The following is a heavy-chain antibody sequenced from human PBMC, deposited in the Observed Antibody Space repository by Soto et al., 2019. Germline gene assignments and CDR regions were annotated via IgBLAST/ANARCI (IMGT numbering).Heavy chain of an antibody. D-gene: IGHD6-13*01. CDR3: ARALYSSSWYYFDY. CDR2: ISSSSSYI. J-gene: IGHJ4*02. CDR1: GFTFSSYS. Sequence: GGSLRLSCAASGFTFSSYSMNWVRQAPGKGLEWVSSISSSSSYIYYADSVKGRFTISRDKAKNSLYLQMNSLRAEDTAVYYCARALYSSSWYYFDYWGQGTLVTVS. V-gene: IGHV3-21*01.